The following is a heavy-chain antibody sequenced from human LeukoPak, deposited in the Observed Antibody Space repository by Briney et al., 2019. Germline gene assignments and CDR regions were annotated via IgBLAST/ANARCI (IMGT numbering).Heavy chain of an antibody. Sequence: GGSLRLSCAASGFTFSSYSMNWVRQAPGKGLEWVSSISSSSSYIYYADSVKGRFTISRDNAKNSLYLQMNSLRAEDTAVYYCAKVSGGGLYYDGMDVWGQGTTVTVSS. D-gene: IGHD1-14*01. CDR2: ISSSSSYI. J-gene: IGHJ6*02. V-gene: IGHV3-21*04. CDR1: GFTFSSYS. CDR3: AKVSGGGLYYDGMDV.